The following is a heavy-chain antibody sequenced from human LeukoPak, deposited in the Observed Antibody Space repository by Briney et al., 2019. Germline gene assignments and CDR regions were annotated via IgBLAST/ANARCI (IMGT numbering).Heavy chain of an antibody. Sequence: GGSLRLSCAVSGFTVSGNYMSWVRQAPGKGLEWVSVLYNGGNTYYADSVKGRFTVSRDNSKNTLYLQMNSLRAEDTAVYYCAKASDGDYGNFDYWGQGTLVTVSS. CDR1: GFTVSGNY. CDR3: AKASDGDYGNFDY. J-gene: IGHJ4*02. V-gene: IGHV3-53*01. CDR2: LYNGGNT. D-gene: IGHD4-17*01.